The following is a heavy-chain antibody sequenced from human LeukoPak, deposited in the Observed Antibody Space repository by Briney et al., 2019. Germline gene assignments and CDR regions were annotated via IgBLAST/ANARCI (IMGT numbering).Heavy chain of an antibody. CDR2: ISSSGSTI. Sequence: GGSLRLSCAASGFTFSDYYMSWIRQAPGKGLEWVSYISSSGSTIYYADSVKGRFTISRDNAKKSLYLQMNSLRAEDTAVYYCARDRYYDSSGYCGYWGQGTLVTVSS. CDR3: ARDRYYDSSGYCGY. CDR1: GFTFSDYY. V-gene: IGHV3-11*04. J-gene: IGHJ4*02. D-gene: IGHD3-22*01.